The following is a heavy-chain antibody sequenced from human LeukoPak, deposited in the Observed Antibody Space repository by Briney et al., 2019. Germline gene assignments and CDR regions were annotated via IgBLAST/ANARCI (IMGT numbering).Heavy chain of an antibody. J-gene: IGHJ4*02. CDR1: GGSVSSGSYY. V-gene: IGHV4-61*01. CDR2: IYNSGST. CDR3: ARLRGYTSSARGYVEY. Sequence: SETLSLTCTVSGGSVSSGSYYWSWIRQPPGKGLEWIGYIYNSGSTNYNPSLKSRVTISVDTSKNQFSLKLSSVTAADTAVYYCARLRGYTSSARGYVEYWGQGTLVTVSS. D-gene: IGHD6-13*01.